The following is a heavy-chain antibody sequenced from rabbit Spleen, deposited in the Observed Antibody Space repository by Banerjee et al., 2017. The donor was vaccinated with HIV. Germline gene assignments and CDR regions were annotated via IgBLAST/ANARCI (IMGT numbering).Heavy chain of an antibody. CDR1: GVSFSSSYY. D-gene: IGHD2-1*01. V-gene: IGHV1S45*01. J-gene: IGHJ4*01. Sequence: QEQLEESGGDLVKPGASLTLTCTASGVSFSSSYYMCWVRQAPGKGLEWITCINIATGKSVYASWVSGRFIMSRTSSTTVTLQMTSLTAADTATYFCARGSATMTMVITGFYFDLWGPGTLVTVS. CDR3: ARGSATMTMVITGFYFDL. CDR2: INIATGKS.